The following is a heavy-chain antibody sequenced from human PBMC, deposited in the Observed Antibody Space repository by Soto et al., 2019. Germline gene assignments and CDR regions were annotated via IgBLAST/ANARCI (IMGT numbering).Heavy chain of an antibody. D-gene: IGHD3-22*01. V-gene: IGHV3-74*01. J-gene: IGHJ4*02. CDR2: VSGDGSAT. CDR3: AKDTYYYDSSGYYVFDY. CDR1: GFTFRNYW. Sequence: GGSLRLSCAASGFTFRNYWMHWVRQAPGKGLVWVSRVSGDGSATTYADSVKGRFTISRDNAKSTVYLQMNSLRAEDTAIYYCAKDTYYYDSSGYYVFDYWGQGALVTVSS.